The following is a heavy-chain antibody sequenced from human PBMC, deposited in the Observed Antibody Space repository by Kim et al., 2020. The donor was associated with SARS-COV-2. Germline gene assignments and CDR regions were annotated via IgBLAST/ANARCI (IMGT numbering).Heavy chain of an antibody. D-gene: IGHD3-9*01. CDR3: ARGYYDILTGYHEELPDI. CDR2: ISYDGSNK. CDR1: GFTFSSYG. V-gene: IGHV3-33*05. J-gene: IGHJ3*02. Sequence: GGSLRLSCAASGFTFSSYGMHWVRQAPGKGLEWVAVISYDGSNKYYADSVKGRFTISRDNSKNTLYLQMNSLRAEDTAVYYCARGYYDILTGYHEELPDIWGQGTMVTVSS.